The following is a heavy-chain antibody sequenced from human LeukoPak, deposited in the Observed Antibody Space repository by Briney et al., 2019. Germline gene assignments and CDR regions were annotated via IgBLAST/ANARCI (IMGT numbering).Heavy chain of an antibody. D-gene: IGHD3-22*01. V-gene: IGHV3-23*01. J-gene: IGHJ4*02. CDR3: AKGSNYYDSSGYYNY. CDR2: ISGSGGST. CDR1: GFTFSSCG. Sequence: GGSLRLSCAASGFTFSSCGMSWVRQAPGKGLEWVSAISGSGGSTYYADSVKGRFTISRDNSKNTLYLQMNSLRAEDTAVYYCAKGSNYYDSSGYYNYWGQGTLVTVSS.